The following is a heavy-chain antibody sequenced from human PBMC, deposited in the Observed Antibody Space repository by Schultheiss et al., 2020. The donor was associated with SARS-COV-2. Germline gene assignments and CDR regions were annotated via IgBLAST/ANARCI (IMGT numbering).Heavy chain of an antibody. V-gene: IGHV1-46*01. D-gene: IGHD4-17*01. CDR3: ARDPTVTTVYYYYGMDV. Sequence: ASVKVSCKASGGTFSSYAISWVRQAPGQGLEWMGIINPSGGSTSYAQKFQGRVTMTRDTSTSTVYMELSSLRSEDTAVYYCARDPTVTTVYYYYGMDVWGQGTTVTVSS. J-gene: IGHJ6*02. CDR1: GGTFSSYA. CDR2: INPSGGST.